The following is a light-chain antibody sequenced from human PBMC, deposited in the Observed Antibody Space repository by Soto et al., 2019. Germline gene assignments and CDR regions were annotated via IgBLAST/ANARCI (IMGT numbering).Light chain of an antibody. J-gene: IGKJ1*01. Sequence: EIVMTQSPATLSVSPGERATLSCRASQGVSSNLAWYQQKPGKGPRLLIYGASTRATGIPARFNGSGSGTEFTLIISSLQPEDFAVYYCQRYHNWPAFGLGTKVEFK. CDR3: QRYHNWPA. CDR2: GAS. V-gene: IGKV3-15*01. CDR1: QGVSSN.